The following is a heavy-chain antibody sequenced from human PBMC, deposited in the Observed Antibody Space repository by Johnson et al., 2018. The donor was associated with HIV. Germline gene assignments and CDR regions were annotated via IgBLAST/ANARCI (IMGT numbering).Heavy chain of an antibody. Sequence: VQLVESGGDVVQPGRSLRLSCAASGFTFSSYAMHWVRQAPGKGLEWVAVIAYDGSNKYYADSGKGRFTISRDNSKNTLYLQMGSLRAEDLAVYYCARGWELLTPAFDILGQGTMVTVSS. CDR2: IAYDGSNK. V-gene: IGHV3-30*14. CDR1: GFTFSSYA. J-gene: IGHJ3*02. CDR3: ARGWELLTPAFDI. D-gene: IGHD1-26*01.